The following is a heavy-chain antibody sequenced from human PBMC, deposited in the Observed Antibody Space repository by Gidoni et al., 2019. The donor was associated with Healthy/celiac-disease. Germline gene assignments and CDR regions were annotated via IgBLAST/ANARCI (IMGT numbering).Heavy chain of an antibody. D-gene: IGHD3-22*01. CDR1: GFTFDDYA. V-gene: IGHV3-9*01. Sequence: EVQLVESGGGWVQPGRSLRLSCAPSGFTFDDYAMHWVRQAPGKGLEWVSGISWNSGSIGYADSVKGRFTISRDNAKNSLYLQMNSLRAEDTALYYCAKDSDNYDSSGYLGYWGQGTLVTVSS. CDR2: ISWNSGSI. CDR3: AKDSDNYDSSGYLGY. J-gene: IGHJ4*02.